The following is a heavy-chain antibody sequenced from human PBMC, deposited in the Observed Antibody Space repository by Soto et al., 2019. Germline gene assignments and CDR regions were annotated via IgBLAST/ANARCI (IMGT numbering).Heavy chain of an antibody. V-gene: IGHV4-59*08. D-gene: IGHD2-2*01. CDR2: IYYSGST. Sequence: PSETLSLTCTLSGGSISSYSWNWIQQPPGKGLEWIGYIYYSGSTNYNPSLMSRVTISVDTSKNQFSLKLSSVTAADTAVYYCARQSTGYCSSTSCPFDYWGLGTVVTVSS. CDR1: GGSISSYS. J-gene: IGHJ4*02. CDR3: ARQSTGYCSSTSCPFDY.